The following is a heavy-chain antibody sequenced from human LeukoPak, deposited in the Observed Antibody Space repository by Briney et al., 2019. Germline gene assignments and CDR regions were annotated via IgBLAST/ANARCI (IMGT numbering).Heavy chain of an antibody. CDR3: ARAATDFDY. D-gene: IGHD1-26*01. CDR2: ISAYNGNT. J-gene: IGHJ4*02. Sequence: ASVKVSCKASGYTFTSYGISWVRQAPGQGLEWMGWISAYNGNTNYAQKFQGRVTITADEPTSTAYMELSSLRSEDTAVYYCARAATDFDYWGQGTLVTVSS. V-gene: IGHV1-18*01. CDR1: GYTFTSYG.